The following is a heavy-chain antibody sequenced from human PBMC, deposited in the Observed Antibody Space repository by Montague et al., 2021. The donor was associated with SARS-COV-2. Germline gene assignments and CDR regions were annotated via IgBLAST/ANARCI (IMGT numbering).Heavy chain of an antibody. CDR3: ARDLESTGYFDPYYYHGMDV. Sequence: SLRLSCAASGFTFSSYALHWARQAPGKGLEWLADISHEGSYKYYADSVKGRFTISRDNSKNTLYLDMNSLRAEDTALYYCARDLESTGYFDPYYYHGMDVWGQGTTVTVSS. J-gene: IGHJ6*02. CDR2: ISHEGSYK. CDR1: GFTFSSYA. D-gene: IGHD3-9*01. V-gene: IGHV3-30*04.